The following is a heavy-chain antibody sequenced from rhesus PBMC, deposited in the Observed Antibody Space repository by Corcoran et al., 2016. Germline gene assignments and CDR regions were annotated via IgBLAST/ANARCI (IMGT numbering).Heavy chain of an antibody. J-gene: IGHJ4*01. D-gene: IGHD3-28*01. CDR2: INSGGGST. V-gene: IGHV3S5*01. CDR1: GFTFSSYV. CDR3: AKDAYYYDSGYLFDY. Sequence: EVQLVETGGGLVQPGGSLKLSCAASGFTFSSYVMSWVRQAPGKGLEWVSVINSGGGSTYYADSVKGRFTISRDNSKNTLSLQMNSLRAEDTAVYYCAKDAYYYDSGYLFDYWGQGVLVTVSS.